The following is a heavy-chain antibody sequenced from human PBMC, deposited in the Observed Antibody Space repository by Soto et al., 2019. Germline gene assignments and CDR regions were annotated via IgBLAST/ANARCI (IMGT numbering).Heavy chain of an antibody. CDR2: ISYDGSNK. CDR1: GFTFSSYA. J-gene: IGHJ4*02. V-gene: IGHV3-30-3*01. Sequence: QVQLVESGGGVVQPGRSLRLSCAASGFTFSSYAMHWVRQAPGKGLEWVAVISYDGSNKYYADSVKGRFTISRDNSKNTLYLQMNSLRAEDTAVYYCAREAEAAGSRFYYWGQGTLVTVSS. CDR3: AREAEAAGSRFYY. D-gene: IGHD6-13*01.